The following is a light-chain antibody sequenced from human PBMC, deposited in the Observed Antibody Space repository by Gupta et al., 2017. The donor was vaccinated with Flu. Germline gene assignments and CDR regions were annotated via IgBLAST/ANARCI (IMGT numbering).Light chain of an antibody. Sequence: ISCTVTSNDDCDYNYVSWYQQLPGKAPKLIIYEVNNRPSWLSNRFSGSKSGNTASLTISGLQAEDEAHSYCSSYRSTSISPWVFVGGTKLTVL. CDR2: EVN. J-gene: IGLJ3*02. CDR1: SNDDCDYNY. V-gene: IGLV2-14*01. CDR3: SSYRSTSISPWV.